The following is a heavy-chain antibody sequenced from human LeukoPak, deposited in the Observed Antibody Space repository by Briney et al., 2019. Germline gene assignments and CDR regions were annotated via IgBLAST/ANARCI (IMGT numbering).Heavy chain of an antibody. J-gene: IGHJ4*02. CDR1: GYTFTSYG. CDR2: ISAYNGNT. Sequence: ASVKVSCKASGYTFTSYGVSWVRQAPGQGLEWMGWISAYNGNTNYAQKLQGRVTMTTDTSTSTAYMELRSLRSDDTAVYYCATSFYCSSTSCSFDYWGQGTLVTVSS. CDR3: ATSFYCSSTSCSFDY. D-gene: IGHD2-2*01. V-gene: IGHV1-18*01.